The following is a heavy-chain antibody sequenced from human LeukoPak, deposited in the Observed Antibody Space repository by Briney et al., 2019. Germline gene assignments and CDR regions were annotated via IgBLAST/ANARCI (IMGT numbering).Heavy chain of an antibody. CDR3: ARHDHIVVVTAANWFDP. V-gene: IGHV4-38-2*02. Sequence: SETLSLTCSVSGYSISSGFYWDWIRQPAGKGLEWIGSIYYSGSTYYNPSLKSRVTISVDTSKNQFSLKLSSVTAADTAVYYCARHDHIVVVTAANWFDPWGQGTLVTVSS. J-gene: IGHJ5*02. CDR2: IYYSGST. D-gene: IGHD2-21*02. CDR1: GYSISSGFY.